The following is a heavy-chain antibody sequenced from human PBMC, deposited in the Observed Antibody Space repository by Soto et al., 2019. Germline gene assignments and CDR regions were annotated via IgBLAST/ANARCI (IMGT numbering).Heavy chain of an antibody. Sequence: PGGSLRLSCAASGFTFSSYGMHWVRQAPGKGLEWVAVISYDGSNKYYADSVKGRFTISRDNSKNTLYLQMNSLRAEDTAVYYCAKGIPPYYDPNEWTPFDYWGQGTLVTVSS. CDR2: ISYDGSNK. D-gene: IGHD3-3*01. J-gene: IGHJ4*02. CDR1: GFTFSSYG. V-gene: IGHV3-30*18. CDR3: AKGIPPYYDPNEWTPFDY.